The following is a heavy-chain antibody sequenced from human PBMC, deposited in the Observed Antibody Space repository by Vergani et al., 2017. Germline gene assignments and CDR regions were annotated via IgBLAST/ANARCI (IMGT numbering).Heavy chain of an antibody. CDR3: ARASRYYDILTGYYSNWFDP. CDR1: GYSISSGYY. D-gene: IGHD3-9*01. CDR2: IYHSGST. Sequence: QVQLQESGPGLVKPSETLSLTCAVSGYSISSGYYWGWIRQPPGKGLEWIGSIYHSGSTYYNPSLKSRVTISVDTSKNQFSLKLSSVTAADTAVYYCARASRYYDILTGYYSNWFDPWGQGTLVTVSS. V-gene: IGHV4-38-2*01. J-gene: IGHJ5*02.